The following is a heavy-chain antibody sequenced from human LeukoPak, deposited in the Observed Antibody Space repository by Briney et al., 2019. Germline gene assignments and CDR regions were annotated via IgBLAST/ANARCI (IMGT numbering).Heavy chain of an antibody. Sequence: SETLSLTCTVSGGSISSSSYYWGWIRQPPGEGLEWIGSIYYSGSTYYNPSLKSRVTISVDTSKNQFSLKLSSVTAADTAVYYCARQGGCSSTSCYSPLSDYWGQGTLVTVSS. V-gene: IGHV4-39*01. D-gene: IGHD2-2*01. CDR2: IYYSGST. CDR1: GGSISSSSYY. J-gene: IGHJ4*02. CDR3: ARQGGCSSTSCYSPLSDY.